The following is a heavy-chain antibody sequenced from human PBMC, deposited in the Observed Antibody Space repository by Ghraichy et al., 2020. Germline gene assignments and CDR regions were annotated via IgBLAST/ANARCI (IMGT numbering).Heavy chain of an antibody. CDR2: IWYDGSNK. D-gene: IGHD3-22*01. CDR3: ASCRTAAYYDSSGYSPPDY. CDR1: GFTFSSYG. V-gene: IGHV3-33*01. J-gene: IGHJ4*02. Sequence: GGSLRLSCAASGFTFSSYGMHWVRQAPGKGLEWVAVIWYDGSNKYYADSVKGRFTISRDNSKNTLYLQMNSLRAEDTAVYYCASCRTAAYYDSSGYSPPDYWGQGTLVTVSS.